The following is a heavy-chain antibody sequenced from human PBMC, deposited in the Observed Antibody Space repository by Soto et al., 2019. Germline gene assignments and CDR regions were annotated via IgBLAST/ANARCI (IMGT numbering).Heavy chain of an antibody. V-gene: IGHV3-30-3*01. CDR1: GFTFSSYA. CDR2: ISYDGSHK. Sequence: QVELVESGGDVVQPGMSLRLSCVATGFTFSSYAMHWVRQAPGKGLEWVAVISYDGSHKYYADSVQGRSTISRDNXDXXLYLQMNSLRGEDTAVYYCAREVVAPPDYYYGMDVWGQGTTVTVSS. CDR3: AREVVAPPDYYYGMDV. D-gene: IGHD2-2*01. J-gene: IGHJ6*02.